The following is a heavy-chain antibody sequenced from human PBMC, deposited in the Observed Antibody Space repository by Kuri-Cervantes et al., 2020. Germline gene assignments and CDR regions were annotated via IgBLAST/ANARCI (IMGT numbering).Heavy chain of an antibody. CDR1: GYTFTSYY. CDR2: MSPSNGNT. D-gene: IGHD1-1*01. J-gene: IGHJ5*02. Sequence: ASVKVSCKASGYTFTSYYMHWVRQAPGQRLEWMGWMSPSNGNTGYAQKFQGRVSMTRDMSTGTAYMDLSSLTSDDTAVYYCARNPYGTGWFDPWGQGTQVTVSS. V-gene: IGHV1-8*02. CDR3: ARNPYGTGWFDP.